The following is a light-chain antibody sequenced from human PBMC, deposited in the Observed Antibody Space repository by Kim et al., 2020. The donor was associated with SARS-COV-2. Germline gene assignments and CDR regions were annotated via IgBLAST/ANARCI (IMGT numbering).Light chain of an antibody. J-gene: IGKJ2*01. CDR2: GAS. V-gene: IGKV3-15*01. CDR3: QQYNNWPYT. CDR1: QSVSSN. Sequence: SVSPGERATLSCRASQSVSSNLAWYQQKPGQAPRLHIYGASTRATGIPARFSGSGSGTEFTLTISSLQSEDFAVYYCQQYNNWPYTFGQGTKLEI.